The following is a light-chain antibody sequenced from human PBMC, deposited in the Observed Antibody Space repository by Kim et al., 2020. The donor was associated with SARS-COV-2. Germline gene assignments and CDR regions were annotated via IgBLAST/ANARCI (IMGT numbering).Light chain of an antibody. J-gene: IGKJ4*01. CDR3: QQSYSTPLT. V-gene: IGKV1-39*01. Sequence: DIQMTQSPYSLSASVGDRVTITCRASQSISSYLNWYQQKPGKAPKLLIYAASSLQSGDPSRFSGSGSGTDFTLTISSLQPEDFVTYYCQQSYSTPLTFGGGTKVDIK. CDR2: AAS. CDR1: QSISSY.